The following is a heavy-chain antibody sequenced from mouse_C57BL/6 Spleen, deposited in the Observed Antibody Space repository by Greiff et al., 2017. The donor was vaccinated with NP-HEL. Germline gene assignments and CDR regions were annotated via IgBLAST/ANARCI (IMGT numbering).Heavy chain of an antibody. J-gene: IGHJ4*01. Sequence: QVQLKESGPGLVAPSQSLSITCTVSGFSLTSYGVHWVRQPPGKGLEWLVVIWSDGSTTYNSALKSRLSISKDNSKSQVFLKMNSLQTDDTAMYYCARHGDYDYDGDYYAMDYWGQGTSVTVSS. CDR3: ARHGDYDYDGDYYAMDY. CDR2: IWSDGST. D-gene: IGHD2-4*01. CDR1: GFSLTSYG. V-gene: IGHV2-6-1*01.